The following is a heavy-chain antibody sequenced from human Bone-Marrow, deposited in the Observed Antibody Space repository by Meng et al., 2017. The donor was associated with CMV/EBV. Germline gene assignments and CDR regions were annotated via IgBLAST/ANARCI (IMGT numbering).Heavy chain of an antibody. CDR1: GFTFSSYE. Sequence: GESLKISCAASGFTFSSYEMNWVRQAPGKGLEWVSYISSSGSTIYYADSVKGRFTISRDNAKNSLYLQMNSLRAEDTAVYYCARVRLRFLEWLSPDYYYGMDVWGQGTTVTVSS. CDR2: ISSSGSTI. J-gene: IGHJ6*02. D-gene: IGHD3-3*01. V-gene: IGHV3-48*03. CDR3: ARVRLRFLEWLSPDYYYGMDV.